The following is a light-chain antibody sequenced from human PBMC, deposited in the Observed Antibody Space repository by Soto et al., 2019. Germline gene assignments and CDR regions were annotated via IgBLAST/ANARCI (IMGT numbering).Light chain of an antibody. V-gene: IGKV1-39*01. J-gene: IGKJ1*01. CDR3: QQSYSTRRT. CDR2: AAS. CDR1: QTISSW. Sequence: IRLTQSPASLSASVGYRVTSTCRASQTISSWLAWYQQKPGKAPKLLIYAASSWQSGVPSRFSGSGSGTDFTLTISSLQPEDFATYYCQQSYSTRRTFGQGTKVDI.